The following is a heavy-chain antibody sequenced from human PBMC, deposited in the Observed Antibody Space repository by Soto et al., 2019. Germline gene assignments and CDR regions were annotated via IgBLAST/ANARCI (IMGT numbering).Heavy chain of an antibody. V-gene: IGHV1-69*13. CDR3: ARGAVVVITTCWFDP. J-gene: IGHJ5*02. CDR1: GGTFSSYA. D-gene: IGHD3-22*01. CDR2: IIPIFGTA. Sequence: SVKVSCKASGGTFSSYAISWVRQAPGQGLEWMGGIIPIFGTANYAQKFQGRVTITADESTSTAYMELSSLRSEDTAVYYCARGAVVVITTCWFDPWGQGTLVTVSS.